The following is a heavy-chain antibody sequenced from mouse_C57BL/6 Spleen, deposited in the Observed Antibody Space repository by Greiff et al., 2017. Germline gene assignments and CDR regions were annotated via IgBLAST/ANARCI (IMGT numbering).Heavy chain of an antibody. J-gene: IGHJ2*01. CDR2: ISSGGSYT. Sequence: EVKLEESGGDLVKPGGSLKLSCAASGFTFSSYGMSWVRQTPDKRLEWVATISSGGSYTYYPDSVKGRFTISRDNAKNTLYLQMSSLKSEDTAMYYCARAYYSNYGFVYWGQGTTLTVSS. CDR3: ARAYYSNYGFVY. D-gene: IGHD2-5*01. V-gene: IGHV5-6*02. CDR1: GFTFSSYG.